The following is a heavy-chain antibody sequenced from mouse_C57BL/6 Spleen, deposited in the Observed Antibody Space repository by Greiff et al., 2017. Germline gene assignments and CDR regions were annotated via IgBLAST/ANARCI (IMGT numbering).Heavy chain of an antibody. D-gene: IGHD2-3*01. J-gene: IGHJ3*01. CDR2: IDPEDGDT. Sequence: VQLQQSGAELVRPGASVKLSCTASGFNIKDYYMHWVKQRPEQGLEWIGRIDPEDGDTEYAPKFQGKATMTADTSSNTAYLQLSSLTSEDTAVYYCTGWLLREAWFAYWGQGTLVTVSA. CDR3: TGWLLREAWFAY. V-gene: IGHV14-1*01. CDR1: GFNIKDYY.